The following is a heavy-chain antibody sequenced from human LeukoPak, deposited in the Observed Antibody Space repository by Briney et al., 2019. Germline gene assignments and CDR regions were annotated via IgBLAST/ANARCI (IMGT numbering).Heavy chain of an antibody. J-gene: IGHJ4*02. D-gene: IGHD1-26*01. CDR2: IGGSGSST. Sequence: PGGSLRLSCAVSGFSFSSYGMSWVRQAPGKGLEWVSAIGGSGSSTYYADSVKGRFTISRDNSKNTLYLQLNSLRAEDTAVYYCAKPQVLGPARSYYFDYWGQGTLVTVSS. CDR3: AKPQVLGPARSYYFDY. V-gene: IGHV3-23*01. CDR1: GFSFSSYG.